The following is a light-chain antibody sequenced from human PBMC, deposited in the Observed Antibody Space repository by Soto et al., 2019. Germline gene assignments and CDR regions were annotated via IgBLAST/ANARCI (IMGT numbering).Light chain of an antibody. CDR2: AAC. CDR3: QNYNSAPPST. Sequence: DIQLPPSPSFLSASVGDRVTITCRPSQGIRHYLAWDQKNPGRVPNFLIHAACTLQPGVPSRFSGSGSGTDFALTITSLQPEDVVNYYCQNYNSAPPSTFGHGTKVDIK. J-gene: IGKJ1*01. CDR1: QGIRHY. V-gene: IGKV1-27*01.